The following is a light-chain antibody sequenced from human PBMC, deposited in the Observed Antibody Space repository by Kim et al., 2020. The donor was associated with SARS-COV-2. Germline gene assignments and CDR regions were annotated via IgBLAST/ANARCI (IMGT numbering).Light chain of an antibody. CDR2: GAS. CDR1: QSVNNNF. J-gene: IGKJ1*01. CDR3: QQYGSSPRT. V-gene: IGKV3-20*01. Sequence: EIVLTQSPDTLSSSSGERATLSCRASQSVNNNFLAWYQQKPGQAPRLLIYGASSRASGSPDRLSGSGSGTAFTLTISRLKPEDFAVYYCQQYGSSPRTFEQETKVNIK.